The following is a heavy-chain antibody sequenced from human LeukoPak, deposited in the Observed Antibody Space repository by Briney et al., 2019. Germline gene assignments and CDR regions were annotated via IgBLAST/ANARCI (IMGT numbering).Heavy chain of an antibody. CDR3: ARFGDIEYDFWSGYGTH. D-gene: IGHD3-3*01. CDR1: GYTCTSCY. J-gene: IGHJ4*02. CDR2: RNPNSGGT. V-gene: IGHV1-2*02. Sequence: ASVKVSCKSSGYTCTSCYRRWVRHALGQGLGWMGWRNPNSGGTNYAQKFQGRVPMTRDTSISTAYMELSRLRSDDTAVYYCARFGDIEYDFWSGYGTHWGQGTLVTVSS.